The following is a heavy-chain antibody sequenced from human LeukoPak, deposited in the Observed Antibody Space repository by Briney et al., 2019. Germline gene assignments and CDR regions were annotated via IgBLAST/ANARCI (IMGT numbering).Heavy chain of an antibody. Sequence: SETLSLTCTVSGGSISSYYWSWIRQPPGKGLEWIGYIYYSGSTNYNPSLKSRVTISVDTSKNQFSLKLSSVTAADTAVYYCARSPDETESLLAFDIWGQGTMVTVSS. CDR3: ARSPDETESLLAFDI. V-gene: IGHV4-59*08. CDR1: GGSISSYY. CDR2: IYYSGST. J-gene: IGHJ3*02.